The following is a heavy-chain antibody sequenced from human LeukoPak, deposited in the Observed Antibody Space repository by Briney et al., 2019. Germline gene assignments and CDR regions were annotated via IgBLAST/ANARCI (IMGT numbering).Heavy chain of an antibody. V-gene: IGHV3-9*01. Sequence: GGSLRLSCAASGFTFDDYAMHWVRQAPGKGLEWVSGISWNSGSIGYADSVKGRFTISRDNAKNSLYLQMNSLRAEDTALYYCAKGADIVATPYWFDPWGQGTLVTVSS. CDR3: AKGADIVATPYWFDP. D-gene: IGHD5-12*01. CDR2: ISWNSGSI. J-gene: IGHJ5*02. CDR1: GFTFDDYA.